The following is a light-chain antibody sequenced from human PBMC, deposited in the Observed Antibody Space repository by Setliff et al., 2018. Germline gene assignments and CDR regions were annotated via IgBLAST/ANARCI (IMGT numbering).Light chain of an antibody. CDR1: TSDIGTYNY. J-gene: IGLJ1*01. Sequence: QSALTQPASVSGSPGQSITISCSGTTSDIGTYNYVSWYQQYPGKAPKLVIYDVSNRPSGVSNRFSGSKSGNTASLTISGLQAEDEADYYCYSYTASTSYVFGTGTKVNVL. V-gene: IGLV2-14*01. CDR2: DVS. CDR3: YSYTASTSYV.